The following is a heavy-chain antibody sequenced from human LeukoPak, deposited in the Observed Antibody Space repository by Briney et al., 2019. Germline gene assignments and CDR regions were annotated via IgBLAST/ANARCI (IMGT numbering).Heavy chain of an antibody. D-gene: IGHD6-19*01. V-gene: IGHV1-46*01. CDR3: AREGYRSEWHLPYYYYCMDV. CDR1: GYTLTNYY. CDR2: INPSGGNT. J-gene: IGHJ6*03. Sequence: ASVKVSCKAAGYTLTNYYIHWVRQAPGQGLEWMGIINPSGGNTIYAQKFQGRVTMTRDMSTSTVSMELSSLEFEDTAVYYCAREGYRSEWHLPYYYYCMDVWGKGTTVTVS.